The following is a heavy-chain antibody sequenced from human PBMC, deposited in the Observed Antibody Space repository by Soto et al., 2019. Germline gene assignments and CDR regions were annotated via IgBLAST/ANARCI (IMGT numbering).Heavy chain of an antibody. CDR3: ARDSTEWYYGMDV. J-gene: IGHJ6*02. CDR1: GGSISSGGYS. Sequence: TLSLTCAVSGGSISSGGYSWSWIRQPPGKGLEWIGYIYHSGSTYYNPSLKSRVTISVDRSKKQFSLKLSSVTAADTAVYYCARDSTEWYYGMDVWVQGTTVTVSS. CDR2: IYHSGST. V-gene: IGHV4-30-2*01. D-gene: IGHD2-8*01.